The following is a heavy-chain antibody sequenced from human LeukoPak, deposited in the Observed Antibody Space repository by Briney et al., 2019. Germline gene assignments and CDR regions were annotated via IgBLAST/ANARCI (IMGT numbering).Heavy chain of an antibody. D-gene: IGHD6-19*01. Sequence: GSLRLSCAASGFTFSSYWMSWVRQAPGKGLEWVANIKQDGSEKYYVDSVKGRFTISRDNAKNSLYLQMNSLRAEDTAVYYCAREGIAVVNYYYYYYMDVWGKGTTVTISS. CDR3: AREGIAVVNYYYYYYMDV. J-gene: IGHJ6*03. CDR2: IKQDGSEK. CDR1: GFTFSSYW. V-gene: IGHV3-7*01.